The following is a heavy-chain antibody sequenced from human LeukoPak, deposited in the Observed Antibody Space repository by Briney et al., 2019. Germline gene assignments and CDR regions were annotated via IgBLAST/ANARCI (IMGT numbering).Heavy chain of an antibody. CDR3: ARAGTRPHYYGMDV. J-gene: IGHJ6*02. CDR2: MNPNSGNT. V-gene: IGHV1-8*01. Sequence: ASVKVSCKASGYTFTSYDINWVRQATGQGLEWMGWMNPNSGNTGYAQKFQGRVTMTRNTSISTAYMELSSLRSEDTAMYYCARAGTRPHYYGMDVWGQGTTVTVSS. CDR1: GYTFTSYD. D-gene: IGHD6-13*01.